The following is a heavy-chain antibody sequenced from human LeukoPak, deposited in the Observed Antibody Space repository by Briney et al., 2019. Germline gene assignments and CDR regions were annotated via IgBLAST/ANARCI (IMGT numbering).Heavy chain of an antibody. V-gene: IGHV1-46*03. D-gene: IGHD3-22*01. Sequence: ASVKVSCKASGYTFTSYYMHWVRQAPGRGLEWMGIINPSGGSTSYAQKFQGRVTMTRDTSTSTVYMELSSLRSEDTAVYYCARSGDSSGYPVYYYMDVWGKGTTVTVSS. CDR3: ARSGDSSGYPVYYYMDV. J-gene: IGHJ6*03. CDR1: GYTFTSYY. CDR2: INPSGGST.